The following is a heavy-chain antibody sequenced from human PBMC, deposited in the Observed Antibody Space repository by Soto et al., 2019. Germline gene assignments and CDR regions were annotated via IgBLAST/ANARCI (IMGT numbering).Heavy chain of an antibody. CDR3: ARDGDGRMTTNPYYYNGMDV. CDR2: VFYTGRA. CDR1: GGSLGSYY. J-gene: IGHJ6*02. Sequence: SETLGVTCTVSGGSLGSYYWSGSRELPGKGLEWIGYVFYTGRANYNASLKSRVSISLDTSNYQFSLKLSSVTAADTAVYYCARDGDGRMTTNPYYYNGMDVWGPGTTVTVS. D-gene: IGHD4-4*01. V-gene: IGHV4-59*01.